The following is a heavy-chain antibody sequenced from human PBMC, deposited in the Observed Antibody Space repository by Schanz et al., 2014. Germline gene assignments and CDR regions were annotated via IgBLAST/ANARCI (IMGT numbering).Heavy chain of an antibody. Sequence: EVQLLESGGGLVQPGGSLRLSCAASGFTFSSYAMSWVRQAPGKGLEWVSAMNESHSTIYYADSVKGRFTVSRDNSKNTLYLQLNSLRAEDTAVYYCARDFHGYGPHLDYWGQGSLVTVSS. CDR1: GFTFSSYA. J-gene: IGHJ4*02. D-gene: IGHD5-12*01. V-gene: IGHV3-23*01. CDR3: ARDFHGYGPHLDY. CDR2: MNESHSTI.